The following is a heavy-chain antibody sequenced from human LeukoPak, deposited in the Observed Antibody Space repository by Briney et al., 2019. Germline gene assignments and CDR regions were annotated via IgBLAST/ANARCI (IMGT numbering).Heavy chain of an antibody. CDR3: ARAYRSSWYSNWFDP. CDR1: GGSISSSSYY. Sequence: SETLSLTCTVSGGSISSSSYYWGWIRQPPGKGLEWIGSIYYSGSTYYNPSLKSRVTTSVDTSKNQFSLKLTSVTAADTAVYYCARAYRSSWYSNWFDPWGQGTLVTVSS. J-gene: IGHJ5*02. V-gene: IGHV4-39*07. CDR2: IYYSGST. D-gene: IGHD6-13*01.